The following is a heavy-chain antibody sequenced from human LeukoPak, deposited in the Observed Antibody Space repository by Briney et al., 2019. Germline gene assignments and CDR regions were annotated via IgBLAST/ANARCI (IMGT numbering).Heavy chain of an antibody. CDR2: IRGKAYGGTT. Sequence: GGSLRLSCTASGFTLVDYGVGWVRQAPGRGLQWVGFIRGKAYGGTTEYAASVKGRFSISRDDSKNTLYLQMNSLKTEDTAVYYCTTALEYYFDYWGQGTLVTVSS. CDR3: TTALEYYFDY. J-gene: IGHJ4*02. CDR1: GFTLVDYG. V-gene: IGHV3-49*04.